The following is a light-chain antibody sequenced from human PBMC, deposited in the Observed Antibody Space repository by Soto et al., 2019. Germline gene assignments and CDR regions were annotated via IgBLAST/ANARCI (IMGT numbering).Light chain of an antibody. Sequence: EIVLTQSPGTLSLSPGERATLSCRASQSVSSSYLAWFQQKPGQAPRLLMYDASTRATGIPDRFSGSGFGTDFTLTVSRLEPEDFAVYFCHQYGSSPGTFGQGTKVEFK. CDR3: HQYGSSPGT. V-gene: IGKV3-20*01. J-gene: IGKJ1*01. CDR2: DAS. CDR1: QSVSSSY.